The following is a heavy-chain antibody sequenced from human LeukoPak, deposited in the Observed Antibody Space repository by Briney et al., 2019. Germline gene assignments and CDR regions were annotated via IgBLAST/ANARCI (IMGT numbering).Heavy chain of an antibody. CDR3: AREATWGQWYFDH. Sequence: PGGSLRLSCVASGFSFSNHGMHWVRQAPGKGLEWVSVIARDGGAKFYADSVKGRFTLSRDNSKNMFFLQMNFLTVVDTAIYYCAREATWGQWYFDHWGQGTPVTVSS. V-gene: IGHV3-30*03. D-gene: IGHD6-19*01. CDR2: IARDGGAK. CDR1: GFSFSNHG. J-gene: IGHJ4*02.